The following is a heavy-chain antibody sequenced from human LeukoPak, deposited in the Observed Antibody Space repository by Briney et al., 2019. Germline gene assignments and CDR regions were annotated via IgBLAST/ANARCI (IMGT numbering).Heavy chain of an antibody. CDR2: IYYSGST. V-gene: IGHV4-61*08. J-gene: IGHJ6*03. CDR1: GGSISSGGYS. D-gene: IGHD3-10*01. CDR3: ARGSLRFGERWAYYYMDV. Sequence: SETLSLTCAVSGGSISSGGYSWSWIRQPPGKGLEWIGYIYYSGSTNYNPSLKSRVTISVDTSKNQFSLKLSSVTAADTAVYYCARGSLRFGERWAYYYMDVWGKGTTVTISS.